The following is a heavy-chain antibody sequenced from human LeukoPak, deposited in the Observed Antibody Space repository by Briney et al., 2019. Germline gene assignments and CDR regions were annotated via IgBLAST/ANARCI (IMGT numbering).Heavy chain of an antibody. CDR2: IGRSSRDK. CDR1: GSTFSTST. D-gene: IGHD1-7*01. J-gene: IGHJ4*02. V-gene: IGHV3-21*01. CDR3: ARDWNYGFDY. Sequence: TGGSLRLSCAASGSTFSTSTMNWVRQAPGKGLEWVSSIGRSSRDKYYVDSIRGRFTISRDNANNSLYLQMNSLRAEDTAIYYCARDWNYGFDYWGQGTLVTVSS.